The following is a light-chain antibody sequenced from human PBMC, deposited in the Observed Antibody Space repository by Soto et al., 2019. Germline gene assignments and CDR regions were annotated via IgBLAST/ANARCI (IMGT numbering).Light chain of an antibody. CDR2: GAS. J-gene: IGKJ5*01. Sequence: EIVMTQSPATLSVSPGERATLSCRASQSVGNNLAWYQQKPGQAPRLLIYGASTRATGIPDRFSGSGSGTEFTLSINSLQAEDCAVYYCQQYYNWPRTFGQGTRLEIK. V-gene: IGKV3-15*01. CDR3: QQYYNWPRT. CDR1: QSVGNN.